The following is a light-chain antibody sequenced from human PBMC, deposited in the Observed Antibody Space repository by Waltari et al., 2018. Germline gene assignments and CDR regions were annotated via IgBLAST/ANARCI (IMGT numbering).Light chain of an antibody. J-gene: IGKJ4*01. CDR1: QSLSNS. CDR3: QQRRNWPLT. V-gene: IGKV3-11*01. CDR2: DTS. Sequence: DIVLTQSPATLSLSPGERATLSCRASQSLSNSLAYYQQKPGQAPRLLIYDTSNRATGIPARFSGSGFGTDFTLPISSLEPEDFAVYYCQQRRNWPLTFGGGTKVEIK.